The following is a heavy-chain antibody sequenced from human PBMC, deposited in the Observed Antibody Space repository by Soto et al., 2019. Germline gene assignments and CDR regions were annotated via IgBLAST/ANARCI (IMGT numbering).Heavy chain of an antibody. CDR2: ISYDGSNK. V-gene: IGHV3-30-3*01. J-gene: IGHJ4*02. CDR3: ARERTFTMVRGFDY. D-gene: IGHD3-10*01. CDR1: GFTFSSYA. Sequence: QEQLVESGGGVVQPGRSLRLSCAASGFTFSSYAMHWVRQAPGKGLEWVAVISYDGSNKYYADSVKGRFTISRDNSKNTLYLQMNSLRAEDTAVYYCARERTFTMVRGFDYWGQGTLVTVSS.